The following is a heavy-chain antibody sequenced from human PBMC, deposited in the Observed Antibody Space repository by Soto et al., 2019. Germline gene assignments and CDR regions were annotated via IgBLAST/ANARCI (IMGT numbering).Heavy chain of an antibody. J-gene: IGHJ6*01. D-gene: IGHD3-22*01. CDR3: ARTITYYYDSSGYMDV. Sequence: PSDTLSLTCTVSGGSISSYYWSWMLQPPGKGLEWIGYIYYSGSTNYNPSLKSRVTISVDTSKNQFSLKLSSVTAADTAVYYCARTITYYYDSSGYMDVWGQGTTVT. CDR1: GGSISSYY. CDR2: IYYSGST. V-gene: IGHV4-59*08.